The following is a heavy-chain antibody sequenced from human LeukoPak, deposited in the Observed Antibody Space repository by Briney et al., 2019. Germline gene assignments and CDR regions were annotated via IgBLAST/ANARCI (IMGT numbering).Heavy chain of an antibody. J-gene: IGHJ4*02. D-gene: IGHD3-9*01. CDR2: ISGSGGNT. CDR3: AKIYDILTGYLDY. Sequence: GGSLRLSCAASGFTFSSYAMSWIRQAPGKGLEWVSGISGSGGNTYYADSVKGRFTISRDNSKNTLYLQMNSLRAEDTAVYYCAKIYDILTGYLDYWGQGTLVTVSS. CDR1: GFTFSSYA. V-gene: IGHV3-23*01.